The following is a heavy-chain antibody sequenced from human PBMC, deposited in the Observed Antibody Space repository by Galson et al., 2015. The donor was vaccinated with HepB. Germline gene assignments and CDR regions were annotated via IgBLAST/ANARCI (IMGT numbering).Heavy chain of an antibody. V-gene: IGHV3-23*01. J-gene: IGHJ4*02. D-gene: IGHD6-19*01. CDR1: GFTFSSYA. Sequence: SLRLSCAASGFTFSSYAMTWVRQAPGKGLDWVSGISGSGDTTYYADSVQGRFTISRDNSKNTLYLQLSSLRGEDTAVYYCAKAAGSAVALGSHWGQGTLVTVSS. CDR3: AKAAGSAVALGSH. CDR2: ISGSGDTT.